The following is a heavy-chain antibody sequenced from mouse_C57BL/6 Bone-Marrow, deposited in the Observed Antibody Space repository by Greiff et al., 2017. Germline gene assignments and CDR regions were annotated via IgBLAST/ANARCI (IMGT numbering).Heavy chain of an antibody. CDR2: IDPSDSYT. CDR1: GYTFPSYW. CDR3: ARGGSGYLDY. J-gene: IGHJ2*01. D-gene: IGHD3-2*02. Sequence: QVQLQQPGAELVKPGASVKLSCKASGYTFPSYWMQWVKQRTGQGLEWIGEIDPSDSYTNYNQKFQGKATLTVDTSSSTAYMQLSSLTSEDSAVSYCARGGSGYLDYWGQGTTLTVSS. V-gene: IGHV1-50*01.